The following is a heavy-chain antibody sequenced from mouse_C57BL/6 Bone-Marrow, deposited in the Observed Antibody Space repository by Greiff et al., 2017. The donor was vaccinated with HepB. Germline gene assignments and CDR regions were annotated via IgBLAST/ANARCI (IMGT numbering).Heavy chain of an antibody. CDR1: GFTFSRYG. CDR2: ISSGGSYT. V-gene: IGHV5-6*01. Sequence: EVNVVESGGDLVKPGGSLKLSCAASGFTFSRYGMSWVRQTPDKRLEWVATISSGGSYTYYPDSVKGRFTISRDNAKNTLYLQMSSLKAEDTAMYYCARHGDFDYWGQGTTLTVSS. CDR3: ARHGDFDY. J-gene: IGHJ2*01.